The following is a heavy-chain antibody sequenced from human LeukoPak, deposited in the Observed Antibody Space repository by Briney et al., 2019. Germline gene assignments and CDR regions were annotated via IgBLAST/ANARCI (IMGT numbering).Heavy chain of an antibody. J-gene: IGHJ5*02. Sequence: LVASVKVSCKASGYTFTGYYMHWVRQAPGQGLEWMGRIYPNSGGTNYAQKFQGRVTMTRDTSISTAYMELSRLRSDDTAVYYCARDQRGDYDFWSGSNWFDPWGQGTLVTVSS. CDR3: ARDQRGDYDFWSGSNWFDP. CDR2: IYPNSGGT. V-gene: IGHV1-2*03. D-gene: IGHD3-3*01. CDR1: GYTFTGYY.